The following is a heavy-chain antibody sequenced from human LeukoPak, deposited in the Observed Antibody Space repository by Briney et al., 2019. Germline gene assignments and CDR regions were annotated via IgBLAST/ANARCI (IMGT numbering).Heavy chain of an antibody. CDR3: AGRYSGSYHVDY. J-gene: IGHJ4*02. Sequence: PSETLPLTCTVSGDSIISSYYWGWIREPPGKGLEWVGSIYYSGSTYYNPSLKSRVTISVDTSKNQFSLKLSSVTAADTAVYYCAGRYSGSYHVDYWGQGTLVTVSS. CDR1: GDSIISSYY. CDR2: IYYSGST. V-gene: IGHV4-39*01. D-gene: IGHD1-26*01.